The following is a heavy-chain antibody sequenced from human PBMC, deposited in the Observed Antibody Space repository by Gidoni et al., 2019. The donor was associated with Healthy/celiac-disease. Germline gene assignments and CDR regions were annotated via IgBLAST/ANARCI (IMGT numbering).Heavy chain of an antibody. V-gene: IGHV3-30-3*01. J-gene: IGHJ6*02. Sequence: QVQLVESGGGVVQPGRSLRLSCAASGFTFSSYAMHWVRQAPGKGLEWVAVMSYEGSNKYYADSVKGRFTISRDNSKNTLYLQMNSLRAEDTAVYYCATPTGTTADYGMDVWGQGTTVTVSS. CDR3: ATPTGTTADYGMDV. CDR1: GFTFSSYA. CDR2: MSYEGSNK. D-gene: IGHD1-7*01.